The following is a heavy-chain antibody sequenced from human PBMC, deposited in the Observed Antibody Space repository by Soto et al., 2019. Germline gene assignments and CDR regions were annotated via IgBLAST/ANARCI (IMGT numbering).Heavy chain of an antibody. CDR2: VSHDGRNT. CDR1: GFNFSEYG. J-gene: IGHJ4*02. D-gene: IGHD6-19*01. Sequence: GGALRLSCGAPGFNFSEYGMHWVRQAPGKGLEWVAVVSHDGRNTHYADSVKGRFTISRDSSKNTVSLEMTSLRAEDTAVYYCAKGGRQWLVTSDFNYWGQGALVTVSS. V-gene: IGHV3-30*18. CDR3: AKGGRQWLVTSDFNY.